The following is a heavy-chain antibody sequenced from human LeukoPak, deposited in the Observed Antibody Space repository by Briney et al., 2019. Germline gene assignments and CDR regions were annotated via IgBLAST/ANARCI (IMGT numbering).Heavy chain of an antibody. Sequence: GGSLRLSCAASGFSFSDHYMDWVRQAPGKGPEWVSAIGGRGGSTYYADSLGGRFTISRDNSKDMVYLQMNSLKVEDTATYYRGKEGGAWGLGTKVTVSS. J-gene: IGHJ5*02. CDR2: IGGRGGST. D-gene: IGHD3-16*01. V-gene: IGHV3-23*01. CDR1: GFSFSDHY. CDR3: GKEGGA.